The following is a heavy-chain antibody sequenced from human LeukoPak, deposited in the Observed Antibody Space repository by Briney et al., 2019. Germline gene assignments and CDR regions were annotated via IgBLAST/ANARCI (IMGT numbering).Heavy chain of an antibody. CDR3: ARLDGDYAWYGMDV. V-gene: IGHV4-59*08. Sequence: SETLSLTCTVSGDSISSYYWSWIRLSPGKGLEWIGYIYYSGSTNYNPSLKSRVTISIDTSKNQFSLKPSSVTAADTAVYYCARLDGDYAWYGMDVWGQGTTVTVSS. J-gene: IGHJ6*02. CDR1: GDSISSYY. D-gene: IGHD4-17*01. CDR2: IYYSGST.